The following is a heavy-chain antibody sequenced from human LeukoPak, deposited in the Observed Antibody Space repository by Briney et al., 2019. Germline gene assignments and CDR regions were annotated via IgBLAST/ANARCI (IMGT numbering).Heavy chain of an antibody. CDR3: ARPRRANWVFDY. CDR1: GGSFSGYY. J-gene: IGHJ4*02. D-gene: IGHD7-27*01. Sequence: PSETLSLTCAVYGGSFSGYYWSWIRQPPGKGLEWIGEINHSGSTNYNPSLKSRVTISVDTSKNQFSLKLSSVTAADTAVYYCARPRRANWVFDYWGQGTLVTVSS. CDR2: INHSGST. V-gene: IGHV4-34*01.